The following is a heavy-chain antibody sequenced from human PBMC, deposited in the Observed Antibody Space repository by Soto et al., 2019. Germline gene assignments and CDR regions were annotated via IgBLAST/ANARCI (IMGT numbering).Heavy chain of an antibody. J-gene: IGHJ6*02. CDR3: AREGYDILTGDV. CDR1: GFTFSSYE. V-gene: IGHV3-48*03. Sequence: GGSLRLSCAASGFTFSSYERNWVRQAPGKGLEWVSYISSSGSTIYYADSVKGRFTISRDNAKNSLYLQMNSLRAEDTAVYYCAREGYDILTGDVWGQGTTVTVSS. D-gene: IGHD3-9*01. CDR2: ISSSGSTI.